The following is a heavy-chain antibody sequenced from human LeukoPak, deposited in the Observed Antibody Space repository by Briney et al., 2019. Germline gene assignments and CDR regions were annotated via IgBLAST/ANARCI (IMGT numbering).Heavy chain of an antibody. CDR3: TRACRSGWYLYYFDY. CDR2: IRSKAYGGTT. Sequence: SLRLSCTAAGFTFGDYAMSWVRQAPGKVLEWVGFIRSKAYGGTTEYAASVKGRFTISRDDSKSIAYLQMNSLKTEDTAVYYCTRACRSGWYLYYFDYWGQGTLVTVSS. D-gene: IGHD6-19*01. J-gene: IGHJ4*02. V-gene: IGHV3-49*04. CDR1: GFTFGDYA.